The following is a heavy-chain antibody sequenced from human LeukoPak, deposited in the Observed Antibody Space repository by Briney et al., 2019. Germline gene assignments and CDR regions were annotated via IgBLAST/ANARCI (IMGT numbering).Heavy chain of an antibody. Sequence: SETLSLTSTVSRGSISSTRYYWRWVRQPPGKGLEWIGSIYYSGSTYYNLSLKSRITISVDTSKNQFTLKLSSVTAAATAVYYCARGYCSSTSCYGIVEYWGQGTLVTVSS. J-gene: IGHJ4*02. CDR2: IYYSGST. V-gene: IGHV4-39*01. CDR1: RGSISSTRYY. CDR3: ARGYCSSTSCYGIVEY. D-gene: IGHD2-2*01.